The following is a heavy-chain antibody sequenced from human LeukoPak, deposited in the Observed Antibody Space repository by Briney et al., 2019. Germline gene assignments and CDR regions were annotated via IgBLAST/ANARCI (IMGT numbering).Heavy chain of an antibody. CDR3: ASLPRITIFGVVTYYYYYMDV. Sequence: PGGSLRLSCAASGFTFDDYAMHWVRQAPGKGLEWVSGISWNSGSIGYADSVKGRFTISRDNAKNSLYLQMNSLRAEDTAVYYCASLPRITIFGVVTYYYYYMDVWGKGTTVTVSS. CDR1: GFTFDDYA. CDR2: ISWNSGSI. V-gene: IGHV3-9*01. J-gene: IGHJ6*03. D-gene: IGHD3-3*01.